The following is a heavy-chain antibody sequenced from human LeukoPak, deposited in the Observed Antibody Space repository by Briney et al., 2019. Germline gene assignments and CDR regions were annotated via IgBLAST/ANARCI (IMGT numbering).Heavy chain of an antibody. CDR3: ARAPLRYFDGTYNWFDP. Sequence: PSETLSLTCNVSGGSIGSGSYYWSWIRQPAGKGLEWIGRIYTSGSTNYNPSLKSRVTISVDTSKNQFSLKLSSVTAADTAVYYCARAPLRYFDGTYNWFDPWGQGTLVTVSS. CDR1: GGSIGSGSYY. J-gene: IGHJ5*02. D-gene: IGHD3-9*01. V-gene: IGHV4-61*02. CDR2: IYTSGST.